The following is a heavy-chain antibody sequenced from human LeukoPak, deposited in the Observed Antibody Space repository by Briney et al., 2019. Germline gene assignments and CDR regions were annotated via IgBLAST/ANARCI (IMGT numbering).Heavy chain of an antibody. J-gene: IGHJ5*02. D-gene: IGHD6-13*01. V-gene: IGHV4-38-2*02. CDR2: IYHSGST. Sequence: SETLSLTCTVSGYSINSGYYWGWIRQPPGKELELIGSIYHSGSTYYNPSLKSRVTISVDTSKNQFSLKLSSVTAADTAVYYCARDFPGIAAAGYGFDPWGQGTLVTVSS. CDR3: ARDFPGIAAAGYGFDP. CDR1: GYSINSGYY.